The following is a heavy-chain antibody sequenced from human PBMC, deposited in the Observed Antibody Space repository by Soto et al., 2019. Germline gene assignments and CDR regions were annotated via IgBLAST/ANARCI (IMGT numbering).Heavy chain of an antibody. V-gene: IGHV4-34*01. CDR2: INHSGST. D-gene: IGHD2-15*01. J-gene: IGHJ6*02. Sequence: QVQLQQWGAGLLKPSETLSLTCAVYGGSFSGYYWSWIRQPPGKGLEWIGEINHSGSTNYNPSLKSRVTISVDTSKNQFSLKLSSVTAADTAVYYCAKLGYCSGCSCYFDYGMDVWGQGTTVTVSS. CDR1: GGSFSGYY. CDR3: AKLGYCSGCSCYFDYGMDV.